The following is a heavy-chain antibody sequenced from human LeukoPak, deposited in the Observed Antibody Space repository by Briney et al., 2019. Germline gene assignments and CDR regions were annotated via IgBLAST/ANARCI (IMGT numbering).Heavy chain of an antibody. J-gene: IGHJ6*02. CDR1: GYTFTSYY. Sequence: ASVKVSCKASGYTFTSYYMHWVRQAPGQGLEWMGIINPSGGSTSYAQKFQGRVTMTRDTSTSTVYMKLSSLRSEDTAVYYCAKDRIQVWLPDGMDVWGQGTTVTVSS. D-gene: IGHD5-18*01. CDR2: INPSGGST. CDR3: AKDRIQVWLPDGMDV. V-gene: IGHV1-46*01.